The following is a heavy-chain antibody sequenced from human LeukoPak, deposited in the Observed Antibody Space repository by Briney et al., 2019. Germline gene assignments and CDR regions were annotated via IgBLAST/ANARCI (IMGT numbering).Heavy chain of an antibody. CDR1: GGSISSSSYY. D-gene: IGHD6-19*01. Sequence: SETLSLTCTVSGGSISSSSYYWGWIRQPPGKGLEWIGSIYYSGSTYYNPSLKSRVTISVDTSKNQFSLKLSSVTAADTAVYYCARGAVAGTMVWAYYFDYWGQGTLVTVSS. J-gene: IGHJ4*02. CDR3: ARGAVAGTMVWAYYFDY. V-gene: IGHV4-39*07. CDR2: IYYSGST.